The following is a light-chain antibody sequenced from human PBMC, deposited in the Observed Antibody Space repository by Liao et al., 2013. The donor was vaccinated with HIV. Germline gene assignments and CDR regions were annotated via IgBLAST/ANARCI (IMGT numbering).Light chain of an antibody. V-gene: IGLV3-21*01. CDR1: NIGSNS. CDR3: QAWDSSNVV. J-gene: IGLJ2*01. CDR2: QDS. Sequence: SYELTQPPSVSVAPGKTARITCGGNNIGSNSVHWYQQKPGQAPVLVIYQDSKRPSGIPERFSGSNSGNTATLTISGTQAMDEADYYCQAWDSSNVVFGGGTKLTVL.